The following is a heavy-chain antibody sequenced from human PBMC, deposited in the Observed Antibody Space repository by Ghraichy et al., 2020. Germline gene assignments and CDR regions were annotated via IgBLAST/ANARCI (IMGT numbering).Heavy chain of an antibody. CDR2: IYYSGST. CDR3: ARDTTVVTHHYYYYYMDV. J-gene: IGHJ6*03. CDR1: GGSISSYY. V-gene: IGHV4-59*01. D-gene: IGHD4-23*01. Sequence: SETLSLTCTVSGGSISSYYWSWIRQPPGKGLEWIGYIYYSGSTNYNPSLKSRVTISVDTSKNQFSLKLSSVTAADTAVYYCARDTTVVTHHYYYYYMDVWGKGTTVTVSS.